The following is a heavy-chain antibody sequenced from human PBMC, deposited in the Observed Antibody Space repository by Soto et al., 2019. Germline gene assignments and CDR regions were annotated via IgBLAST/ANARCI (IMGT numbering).Heavy chain of an antibody. J-gene: IGHJ5*02. D-gene: IGHD2-2*02. CDR3: AKELEVPVAIPQYNWFDP. CDR2: ISGSGGST. Sequence: EVQLLESGGGLVQPGGSLRLSCAASGFTFSSYAMSWVRQAPGKGLEWVSAISGSGGSTYYADSVKGRFTISRDNSKNTLYLQMNSLRAEDTAVYYCAKELEVPVAIPQYNWFDPWGQGTLVTVSS. V-gene: IGHV3-23*01. CDR1: GFTFSSYA.